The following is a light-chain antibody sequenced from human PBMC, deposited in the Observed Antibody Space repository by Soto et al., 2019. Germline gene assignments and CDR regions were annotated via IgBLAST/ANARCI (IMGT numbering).Light chain of an antibody. CDR3: GTWDSSLSVYVV. J-gene: IGLJ2*01. CDR1: SSNIGNNY. Sequence: QSVLTRPPSVSAAPGQKVTISCSGSSSNIGNNYVSWYQQLPGTAPKLLIYDNNKRPSGIPDRFSGSKSGTSATLGITGLQTGDEADYYCGTWDSSLSVYVVFGGGTKLTVL. CDR2: DNN. V-gene: IGLV1-51*01.